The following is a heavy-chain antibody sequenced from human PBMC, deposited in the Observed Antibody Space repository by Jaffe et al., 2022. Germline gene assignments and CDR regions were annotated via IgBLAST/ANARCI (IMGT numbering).Heavy chain of an antibody. D-gene: IGHD4-17*01. CDR3: VRQRKKVGTVTTDYYYYYMDV. CDR2: IYPGDSDT. CDR1: GYSFTSYW. Sequence: EVQLVQSGAEVKKPGESLKISCKGSGYSFTSYWIGWVRQMPGKGLEWMGIIYPGDSDTRYSPSFQGQVTISADKSISTAYLQWSSLKASDTAMYYCVRQRKKVGTVTTDYYYYYMDVWGKGTTVTVSS. J-gene: IGHJ6*03. V-gene: IGHV5-51*01.